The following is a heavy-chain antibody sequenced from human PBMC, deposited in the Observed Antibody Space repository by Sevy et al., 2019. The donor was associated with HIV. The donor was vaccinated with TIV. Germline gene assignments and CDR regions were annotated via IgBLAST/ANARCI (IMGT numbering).Heavy chain of an antibody. CDR3: AKNPGTAATGLYGMDV. Sequence: GGSLRLSCAASGFTFSNYAMTWVRQAPGKGLEWVSTLSGGGTITYYADSVKGRFTVSRDNSKNTLYLQMNSLRAEDTAVYYCAKNPGTAATGLYGMDVWGQGTTVTVSS. CDR1: GFTFSNYA. CDR2: LSGGGTIT. D-gene: IGHD6-13*01. J-gene: IGHJ6*02. V-gene: IGHV3-23*01.